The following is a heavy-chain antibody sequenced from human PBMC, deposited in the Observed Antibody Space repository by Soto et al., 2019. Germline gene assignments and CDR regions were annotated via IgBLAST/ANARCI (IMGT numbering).Heavy chain of an antibody. D-gene: IGHD2-2*01. CDR3: ARVNIVVVPAAMYGWFDP. CDR2: IYYSGST. V-gene: IGHV4-31*03. J-gene: IGHJ5*02. CDR1: GGSISSGGYY. Sequence: QVQLQESGPGLVKPSQTLSLTCTVSGGSISSGGYYWSWIRQHPGKGLEWIGYIYYSGSTYYNPSLKSRVTISVDTSKNQFSLKLSSVTVADTAVYYCARVNIVVVPAAMYGWFDPWGQGTLVTVSS.